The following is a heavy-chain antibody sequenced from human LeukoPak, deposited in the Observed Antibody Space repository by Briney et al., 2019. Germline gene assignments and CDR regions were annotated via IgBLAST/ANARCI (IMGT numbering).Heavy chain of an antibody. D-gene: IGHD3-10*01. CDR2: IYSGGST. J-gene: IGHJ4*02. Sequence: GGSLRLSCAASGFTVSSNYMSWVRQAPGKGLEWVSVIYSGGSTYYADSVTGRFTISRDNSKNTLYLQMNSLRAEDTAVYYCARDHYGSGSYFEYWGQGTLVTVSS. CDR3: ARDHYGSGSYFEY. V-gene: IGHV3-53*01. CDR1: GFTVSSNY.